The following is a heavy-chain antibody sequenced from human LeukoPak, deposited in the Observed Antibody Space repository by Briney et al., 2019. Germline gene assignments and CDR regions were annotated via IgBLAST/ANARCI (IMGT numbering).Heavy chain of an antibody. CDR1: GFTFSSYS. CDR3: ARARPSYWYFDL. V-gene: IGHV3-21*01. CDR2: ISSSSSYI. J-gene: IGHJ2*01. Sequence: GGSLRLSCAASGFTFSSYSMNWVRQAPGKGLEWVSSISSSSSYIYYADSVKGRFTISRDNAKNSLYLQMNSLSAEDTAVYYCARARPSYWYFDLWGRGTLVTVSS.